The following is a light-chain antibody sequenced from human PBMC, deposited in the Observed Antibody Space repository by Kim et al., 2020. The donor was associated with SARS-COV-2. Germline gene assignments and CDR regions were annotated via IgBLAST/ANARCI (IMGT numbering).Light chain of an antibody. CDR2: DNN. Sequence: GHEFTISCSESTSNLVNNYVSCYHQLPGTAPKLLIYDNNKRPSGIPDRFSGSKSGTAATLGITGLQTGDEADYYCGTWDSSLSAVVFGGGTQLTVL. J-gene: IGLJ2*01. CDR3: GTWDSSLSAVV. CDR1: TSNLVNNY. V-gene: IGLV1-51*01.